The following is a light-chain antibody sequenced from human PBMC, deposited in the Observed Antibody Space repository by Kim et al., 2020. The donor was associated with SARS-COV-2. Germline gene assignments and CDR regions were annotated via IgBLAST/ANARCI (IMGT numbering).Light chain of an antibody. Sequence: QSALTQPRSVSGSPGQSVTISCTGTSSDVGGYGLVSWYQQLPGKAPTLIIFDVNARPSGVPDRFSASKSGNTASLTISGLQTEDEADYYCCSYGGSYTWLFGGSTQLTVL. J-gene: IGLJ2*01. V-gene: IGLV2-11*01. CDR3: CSYGGSYTWL. CDR2: DVN. CDR1: SSDVGGYGL.